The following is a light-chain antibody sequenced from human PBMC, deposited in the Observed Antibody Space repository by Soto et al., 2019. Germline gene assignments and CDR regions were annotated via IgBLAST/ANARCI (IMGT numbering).Light chain of an antibody. J-gene: IGKJ4*01. CDR1: QSISIT. Sequence: EIVMTQSPATLSVSPGERATLSCRASQSISITLAWYQQKPGQAPRLLIYGASTRATDIPARFSGSGSGTKFTLTISGLQSEDFAVYYCQQYNNWPRTFGGGTKLEI. CDR2: GAS. V-gene: IGKV3-15*01. CDR3: QQYNNWPRT.